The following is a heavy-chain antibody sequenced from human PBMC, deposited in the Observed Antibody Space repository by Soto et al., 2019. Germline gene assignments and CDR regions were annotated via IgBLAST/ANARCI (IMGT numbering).Heavy chain of an antibody. Sequence: QLQLQESGSGLVKPSQTLSLTCAVSGGSISSGGYSWSWIRQPPGKGLEWIGYIYHSGSTYYNPSVKRRGTISVDRSKNQFPLKLSSVPAADTALYYCARGWHGSSWYNWFDPWGQGTLVTVSS. D-gene: IGHD6-13*01. CDR2: IYHSGST. J-gene: IGHJ5*02. CDR3: ARGWHGSSWYNWFDP. V-gene: IGHV4-30-2*01. CDR1: GGSISSGGYS.